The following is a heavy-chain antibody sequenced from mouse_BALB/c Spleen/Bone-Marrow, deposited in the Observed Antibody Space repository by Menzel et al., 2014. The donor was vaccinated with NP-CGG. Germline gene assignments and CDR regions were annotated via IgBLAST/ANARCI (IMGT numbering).Heavy chain of an antibody. V-gene: IGHV1-82*01. Sequence: QVQLKPSGPELVKPGASVKISCKASGYAFSSSWMNWVKQRPGQGLEWIGRIYPGDGDTKYNGKFKGKATLTADKSSSTAYMQLSSLTSVDSAVYFCARSDGYRDMDYWGQGTSVTVSS. CDR3: ARSDGYRDMDY. CDR1: GYAFSSSW. CDR2: IYPGDGDT. J-gene: IGHJ4*01. D-gene: IGHD2-3*01.